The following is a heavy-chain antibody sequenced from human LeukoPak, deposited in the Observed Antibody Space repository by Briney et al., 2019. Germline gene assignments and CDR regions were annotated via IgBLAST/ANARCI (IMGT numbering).Heavy chain of an antibody. Sequence: GESLKISCKASGYSFTTYWITWVRQMPGKGLEWMGIIYPGDSDTRYSPSFHGQVTISADTSISTAYLQWRSLKASDTAMYYCATLRGPDGAFYFAYWGQGTLVTVSS. D-gene: IGHD3-16*01. CDR3: ATLRGPDGAFYFAY. V-gene: IGHV5-51*01. CDR2: IYPGDSDT. CDR1: GYSFTTYW. J-gene: IGHJ4*02.